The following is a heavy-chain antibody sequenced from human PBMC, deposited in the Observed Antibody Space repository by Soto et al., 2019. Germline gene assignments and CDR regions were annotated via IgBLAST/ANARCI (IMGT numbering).Heavy chain of an antibody. CDR2: ISYDGSNK. V-gene: IGHV3-30*18. Sequence: PGGSLRLSCAASGFTFSSYGMHWVRQAPGKGLEWVAVISYDGSNKYYADSVKGRFTISRDNSKNTLYLQMNSLRAEDTAVYYCAKLTITMVRGVIGPFDYWGQGTLVTVSS. CDR3: AKLTITMVRGVIGPFDY. J-gene: IGHJ4*02. D-gene: IGHD3-10*01. CDR1: GFTFSSYG.